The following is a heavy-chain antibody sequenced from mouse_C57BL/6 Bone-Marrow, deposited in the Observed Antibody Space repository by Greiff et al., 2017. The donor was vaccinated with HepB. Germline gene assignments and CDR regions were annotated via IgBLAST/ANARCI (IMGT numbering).Heavy chain of an antibody. CDR3: ARSGDGSSYWLFY. CDR2: IYPRSGNT. V-gene: IGHV1-81*01. CDR1: GYTFTSYG. Sequence: QVQLKQSGAELARPGASVKLSCKASGYTFTSYGISWVKQRTGQGLEWIGEIYPRSGNTYYNEKFKGKATLTADKSSSTAYMELRSLTSEDSAVYFCARSGDGSSYWLFYWGQGSLVTVSA. J-gene: IGHJ3*01. D-gene: IGHD1-1*01.